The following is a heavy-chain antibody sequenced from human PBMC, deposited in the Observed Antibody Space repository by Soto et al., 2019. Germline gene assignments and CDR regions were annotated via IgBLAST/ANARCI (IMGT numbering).Heavy chain of an antibody. D-gene: IGHD3-16*02. J-gene: IGHJ5*02. CDR1: GYTFTNYA. V-gene: IGHV1-3*05. CDR3: AIGFALWFDP. Sequence: QVQLVQSGAEEKKPGASVKCSCKASGYTFTNYASHWVRQARGQRLEWMGLINAGNGNTKYSQKFQGRVTITRDTSASTAFMERSSLRSEDTAVYYCAIGFALWFDPWGQGTLVTVSS. CDR2: INAGNGNT.